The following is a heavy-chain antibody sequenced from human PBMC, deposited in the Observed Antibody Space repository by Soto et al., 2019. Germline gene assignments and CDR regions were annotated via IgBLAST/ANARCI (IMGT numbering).Heavy chain of an antibody. CDR2: ISAYNGNT. CDR3: ARSSIAARPYYYYYGMDV. V-gene: IGHV1-18*01. D-gene: IGHD6-6*01. Sequence: ASVKVSCKASDYTFTSYGISWVRQAPGQGLDWMGWISAYNGNTKYAQKLQGRVTMTTDTSTSTAYMELRSLRSDDTAVYYCARSSIAARPYYYYYGMDVWGQGTTVTVSS. J-gene: IGHJ6*02. CDR1: DYTFTSYG.